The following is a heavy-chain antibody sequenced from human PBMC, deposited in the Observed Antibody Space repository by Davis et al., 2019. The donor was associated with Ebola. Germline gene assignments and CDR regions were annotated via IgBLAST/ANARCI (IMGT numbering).Heavy chain of an antibody. J-gene: IGHJ4*02. Sequence: LRLSCAISGDSVSSGGWNWIRQSPSRGLEWLGRTYYNSKWYNDYAVSVKSRITINPDTSKNQFSLHLNSVTPGDTAVYYCARGWLRTGFDYWGQGTLVTVSS. CDR3: ARGWLRTGFDY. CDR1: GDSVSSGG. CDR2: TYYNSKWYN. V-gene: IGHV6-1*01. D-gene: IGHD3/OR15-3a*01.